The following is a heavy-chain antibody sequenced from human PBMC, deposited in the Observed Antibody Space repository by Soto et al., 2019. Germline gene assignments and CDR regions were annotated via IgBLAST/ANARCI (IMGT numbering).Heavy chain of an antibody. V-gene: IGHV4-59*01. D-gene: IGHD5-18*01. J-gene: IGHJ4*02. Sequence: SETQSLTCTVSGGSISGYYWSWIRQPPGKGLEWIGYIYYSGSTNYNPSLKSRVTISVDTSKNQFSLKLSSVTAADTAVYYCARRDSRMVMGYFDYWGQGTLVTVSS. CDR3: ARRDSRMVMGYFDY. CDR2: IYYSGST. CDR1: GGSISGYY.